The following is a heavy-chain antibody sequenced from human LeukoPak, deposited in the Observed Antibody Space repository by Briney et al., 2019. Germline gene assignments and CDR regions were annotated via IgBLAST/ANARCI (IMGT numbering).Heavy chain of an antibody. CDR2: IYYSGST. Sequence: SETLSLTCTVSGGSLSSRRYYGGWTRQAPGRRLEWLGNIYYSGSTYYHPSLKSRVTISVDTSKNQFSLKLSSVTAADTAVYYCARDWAGDSSGYYYRDYYYYYGMDVWGQGTTVTVSS. CDR3: ARDWAGDSSGYYYRDYYYYYGMDV. V-gene: IGHV4-39*02. D-gene: IGHD3-22*01. CDR1: GGSLSSRRYY. J-gene: IGHJ6*02.